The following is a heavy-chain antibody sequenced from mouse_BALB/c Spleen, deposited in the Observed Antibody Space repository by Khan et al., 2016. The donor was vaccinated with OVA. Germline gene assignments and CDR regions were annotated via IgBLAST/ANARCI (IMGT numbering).Heavy chain of an antibody. J-gene: IGHJ2*01. Sequence: VQLQESGPGLVKPSQSLSLTCTVTGYSITSGYGWNWIRQFPGNQLEWMVYISYSSSTNYNPSLSSRIFITQDTTKNQFFLQLKSVTTEDTATYYCSRTARINYWGQGTTLTVSS. CDR1: GYSITSGYG. V-gene: IGHV3-2*02. CDR3: SRTARINY. D-gene: IGHD1-2*01. CDR2: ISYSSST.